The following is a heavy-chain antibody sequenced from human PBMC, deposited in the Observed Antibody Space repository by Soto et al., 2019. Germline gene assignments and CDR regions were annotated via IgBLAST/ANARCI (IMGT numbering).Heavy chain of an antibody. V-gene: IGHV1-69*13. J-gene: IGHJ6*02. D-gene: IGHD1-20*01. Sequence: ASVKVSCKASGGTFSSYAISWVRQAPGQGLEWMGGIIPIFGTANYAQKFQGRVTITADESTSTAYMELSSLRSEDTVVYYCARVSSRYNWNHNYGMDVWGQGTTVTVSS. CDR3: ARVSSRYNWNHNYGMDV. CDR1: GGTFSSYA. CDR2: IIPIFGTA.